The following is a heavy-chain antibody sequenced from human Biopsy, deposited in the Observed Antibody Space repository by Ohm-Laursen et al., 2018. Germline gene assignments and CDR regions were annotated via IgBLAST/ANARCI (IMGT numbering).Heavy chain of an antibody. CDR2: ISYNERT. D-gene: IGHD3-9*01. Sequence: SDTLSLTCSVSGASVRTSGYLWAWIRQRPGKGLEWIGYISYNERTHYNPSLTSRLAISFDTSNNRISLQLRSVSVADTAVYYCVREPKTGTAEAWYFDLWGRGSPVTVPS. CDR3: VREPKTGTAEAWYFDL. V-gene: IGHV4-31*03. CDR1: GASVRTSGYL. J-gene: IGHJ2*01.